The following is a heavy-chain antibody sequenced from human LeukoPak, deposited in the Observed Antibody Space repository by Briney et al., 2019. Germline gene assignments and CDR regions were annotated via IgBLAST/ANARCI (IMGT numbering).Heavy chain of an antibody. D-gene: IGHD6-19*01. J-gene: IGHJ3*02. CDR3: ARAVAGTVYVAFDI. CDR1: GGTFSSYA. V-gene: IGHV1-69*13. Sequence: SVKVSCKASGGTFSSYAISWVRQVPGQGLEWMGGIIPIFGTANYAQKFQGRVTITADESTSTAYMELSSLRSEDTAVYYCARAVAGTVYVAFDIWGQGTMVTVSS. CDR2: IIPIFGTA.